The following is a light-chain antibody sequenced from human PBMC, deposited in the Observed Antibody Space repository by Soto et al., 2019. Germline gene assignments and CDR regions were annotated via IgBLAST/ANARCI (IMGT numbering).Light chain of an antibody. CDR3: AADHGSGSNFVSVV. J-gene: IGLJ2*01. CDR1: SGYSNYK. V-gene: IGLV9-49*01. CDR2: VGTGGIVG. Sequence: QLVLTQPPSASASLGASVTLTCTLSSGYSNYKVDWYQQRPGKGPRFVMRVGTGGIVGSKGDGIPDRFSVLGSGLNRYLTIKNIQEEDKSDYHCAADHGSGSNFVSVVFGGGTKLTVL.